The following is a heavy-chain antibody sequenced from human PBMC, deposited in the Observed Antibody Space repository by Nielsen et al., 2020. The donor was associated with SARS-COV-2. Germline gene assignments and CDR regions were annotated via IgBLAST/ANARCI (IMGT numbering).Heavy chain of an antibody. J-gene: IGHJ5*02. CDR3: ARSIAAAAWFDP. CDR2: IYYSAGTST. D-gene: IGHD6-13*01. V-gene: IGHV4-39*07. CDR1: GGSISSSRSF. Sequence: SETLSLTCTVSGGSISSSRSFWGWFRQPPGKGLEWIASIYYSAGTSTHYSPSLKTRVAISVDTSKNQFSLRLNSVTAADTAVYYCARSIAAAAWFDPWGQGTLVTVSS.